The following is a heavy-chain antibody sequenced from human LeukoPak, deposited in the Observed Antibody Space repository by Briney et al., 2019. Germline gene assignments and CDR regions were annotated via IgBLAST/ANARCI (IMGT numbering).Heavy chain of an antibody. J-gene: IGHJ4*02. CDR2: INPDSGGT. CDR1: GYTFTGYY. Sequence: ASVKVSCKASGYTFTGYYMHWVRQAPGQGLECMGWINPDSGGTSYAQKFQGWVTMTRDTSISTAYMELRRLRSDDTAVYYCARDFGDGYNSYFFDYWGQGTLVSVSS. V-gene: IGHV1-2*04. CDR3: ARDFGDGYNSYFFDY. D-gene: IGHD5-24*01.